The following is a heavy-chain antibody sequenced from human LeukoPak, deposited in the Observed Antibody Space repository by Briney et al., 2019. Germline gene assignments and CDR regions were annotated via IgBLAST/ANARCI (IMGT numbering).Heavy chain of an antibody. J-gene: IGHJ6*02. CDR3: ARFSSSWYRYYYYGMDV. V-gene: IGHV3-11*01. D-gene: IGHD6-13*01. CDR2: ISSSGSTI. CDR1: GFTFSDYY. Sequence: GGSLRLSCAASGFTFSDYYMSWIRQAPGKGLEWVSYISSSGSTIYYADSVKGRFTISRDNAKNSLYLQMNSLRAEDTAVYYCARFSSSWYRYYYYGMDVWGRGTTVTVSS.